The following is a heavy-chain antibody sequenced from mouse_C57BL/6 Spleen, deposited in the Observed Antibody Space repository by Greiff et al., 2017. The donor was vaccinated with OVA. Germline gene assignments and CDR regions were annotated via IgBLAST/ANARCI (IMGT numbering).Heavy chain of an antibody. CDR2: IYPGSGST. V-gene: IGHV1-55*01. CDR1: GYTFTSYW. CDR3: SRRGSSGGAMDY. J-gene: IGHJ4*01. D-gene: IGHD1-1*01. Sequence: QVQLQQPGAELVKPGASVKMSCKASGYTFTSYWITWVKQRTGQGLEWIGDIYPGSGSTNYNEKFKSKATLTVDTSSSTAYMQLSSLTSEDSAVYYFSRRGSSGGAMDYWGQGTSVTVSS.